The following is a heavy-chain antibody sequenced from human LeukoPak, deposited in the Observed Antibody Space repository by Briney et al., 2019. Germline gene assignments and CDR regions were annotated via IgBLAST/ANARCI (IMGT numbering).Heavy chain of an antibody. D-gene: IGHD1-14*01. CDR1: GGTFSSYA. Sequence: ASVKVSCKASGGTFSSYAISWVRQAPGQGLEWMGGIIPIFGTANYAQKFQGRVTITADESTSTAYMELSSLRSEDTAVYYCARGRGTINRRYFDYWGQETLVTVSS. CDR2: IIPIFGTA. CDR3: ARGRGTINRRYFDY. J-gene: IGHJ4*02. V-gene: IGHV1-69*13.